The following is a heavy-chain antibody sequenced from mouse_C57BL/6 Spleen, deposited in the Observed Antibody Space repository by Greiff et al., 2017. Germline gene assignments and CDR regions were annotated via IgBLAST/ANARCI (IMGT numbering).Heavy chain of an antibody. V-gene: IGHV1-18*01. J-gene: IGHJ4*01. Sequence: EVKLMESGPELVKPGASVKIPCKASGYTFTDYNMDWVKQSHGKSLEWIGDINPNNGGTIYNQKFKGKATLTVDKSSSTAYMELRSLTSEDTAVYYCARASGYVHYYAMDYWGQGTSVTVSS. CDR1: GYTFTDYN. CDR3: ARASGYVHYYAMDY. CDR2: INPNNGGT. D-gene: IGHD3-2*02.